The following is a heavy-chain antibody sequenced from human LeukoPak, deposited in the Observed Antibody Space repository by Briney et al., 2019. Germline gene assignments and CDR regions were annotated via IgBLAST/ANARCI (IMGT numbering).Heavy chain of an antibody. Sequence: PSETLSLTCTVSGGSISSSTYYWGWIRQPPGKGLEWIGSIYYSGSTYNNPSLKSRVTISVDTSKNQFSLNLSSVTAADTAVYYCARYSYGHRWFDPWGQGTLVTVSS. CDR3: ARYSYGHRWFDP. V-gene: IGHV4-39*01. CDR2: IYYSGST. J-gene: IGHJ5*02. CDR1: GGSISSSTYY. D-gene: IGHD5-18*01.